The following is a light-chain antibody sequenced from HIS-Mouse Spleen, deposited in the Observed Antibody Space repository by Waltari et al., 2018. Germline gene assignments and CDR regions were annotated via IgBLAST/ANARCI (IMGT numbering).Light chain of an antibody. CDR1: SSNIGSNT. CDR2: SNN. CDR3: AAWDDSLNGNYV. V-gene: IGLV1-44*01. Sequence: PSASGTPGQRVTISCSGSSSNIGSNTVNWYQQLPGTAPKLLIYSNNQRPSGVPDRFSGSKSGTSASLAISGLQSEDEADYYCAAWDDSLNGNYVFGTGTKVTVL. J-gene: IGLJ1*01.